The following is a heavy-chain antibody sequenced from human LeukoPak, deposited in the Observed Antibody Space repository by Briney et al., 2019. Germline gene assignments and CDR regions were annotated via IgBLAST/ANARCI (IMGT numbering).Heavy chain of an antibody. CDR1: GGTFSSYA. V-gene: IGHV1-69*04. Sequence: ASVKVSCKASGGTFSSYAISWVRQAPGQGLEWMGRIIPILGVANYAPKFQGRVTMTRDTSTSTVYMELSSLRSEDTAVYYCARDLGTSIAVAGTFDYWGQGTLVTVSS. J-gene: IGHJ4*02. CDR3: ARDLGTSIAVAGTFDY. CDR2: IIPILGVA. D-gene: IGHD6-19*01.